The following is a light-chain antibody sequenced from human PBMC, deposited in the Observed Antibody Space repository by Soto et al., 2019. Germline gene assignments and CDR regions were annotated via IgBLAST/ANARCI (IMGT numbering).Light chain of an antibody. CDR2: KAS. V-gene: IGKV1-5*03. Sequence: DIQMTQSPSTLSASVGDSVTITCRASQSISSWLAWYQQKPWTAPKLLIYKASTLQSGVPSRFSGSGSGTEFALTISSLQPDDSATYYCQQYNDNWTFGQGTKVE. CDR3: QQYNDNWT. CDR1: QSISSW. J-gene: IGKJ1*01.